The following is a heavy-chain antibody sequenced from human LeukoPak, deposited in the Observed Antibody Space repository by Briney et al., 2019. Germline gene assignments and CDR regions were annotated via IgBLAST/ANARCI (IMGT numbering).Heavy chain of an antibody. CDR2: MNPNSGKT. CDR1: GYILTSYD. J-gene: IGHJ4*02. CDR3: ARSSVGSGWYGMGY. Sequence: ASVKVSCKACGYILTSYDINWVRQATGQGLEWMGWMNPNSGKTGYAQKFQGRVTMTRNTSISTAYMELSSLRSEDTAVYYCARSSVGSGWYGMGYWGQGTLVSVSS. V-gene: IGHV1-8*01. D-gene: IGHD6-19*01.